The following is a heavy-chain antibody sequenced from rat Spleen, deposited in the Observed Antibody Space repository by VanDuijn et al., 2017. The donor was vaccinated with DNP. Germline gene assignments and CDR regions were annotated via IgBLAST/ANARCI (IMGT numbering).Heavy chain of an antibody. CDR3: ARRVYPAQGGYLDY. V-gene: IGHV5-20*01. Sequence: EVQLVDSGGGLVQPGRSLKLSCAASGFTFSDYYMAWVRQAPTKGLEWVAYISYDGGSTNYGDSVKGRFTISRDKAKSFLYREMDSLRSEETATYYCARRVYPAQGGYLDYWGQGVMVTVSS. CDR2: ISYDGGST. D-gene: IGHD1-4*01. J-gene: IGHJ2*01. CDR1: GFTFSDYY.